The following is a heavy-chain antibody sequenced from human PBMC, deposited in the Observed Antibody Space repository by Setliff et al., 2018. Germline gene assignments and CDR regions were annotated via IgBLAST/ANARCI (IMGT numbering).Heavy chain of an antibody. D-gene: IGHD1-26*01. CDR2: ISSSSSTI. V-gene: IGHV3-48*01. J-gene: IGHJ4*02. CDR3: ARDRGSGSYFLRYFDY. CDR1: GFTFSSYS. Sequence: GGSLRLSCAASGFTFSSYSMNWVRQAPGKGLEWVSYISSSSSTIYYADTVKGRFTISRDNAKNSLYLQMNSLRAEDTAVYYCARDRGSGSYFLRYFDYWGQGTLVTVSS.